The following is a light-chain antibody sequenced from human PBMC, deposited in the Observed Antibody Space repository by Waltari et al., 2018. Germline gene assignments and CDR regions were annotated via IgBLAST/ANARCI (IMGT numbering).Light chain of an antibody. Sequence: DIQMTQSPSFVSSSVGDTVTITCRSSQRITSWLAWYQQKPGKAPKLLIDAASSLQSGVPSRFSGSGSGADFTLTISSLQPEDFATYYCQQADSLPLTFGGGTKVEIK. CDR1: QRITSW. CDR3: QQADSLPLT. V-gene: IGKV1D-12*01. J-gene: IGKJ4*01. CDR2: AAS.